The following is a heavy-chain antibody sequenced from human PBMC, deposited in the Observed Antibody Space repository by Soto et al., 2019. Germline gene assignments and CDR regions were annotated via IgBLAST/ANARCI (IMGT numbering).Heavy chain of an antibody. CDR3: ARDSNDSSGYYRYFQH. J-gene: IGHJ1*01. V-gene: IGHV4-31*03. CDR2: IYYSGST. Sequence: SETLSLTCTVSGGSISSGGYYWSWIRQHPGKGLEWIGYIYYSGSTYYNPSLKSRVTISVDTSKNQFSLKLSSVTAADTAVYYCARDSNDSSGYYRYFQHWGQGTQVTVSS. D-gene: IGHD3-22*01. CDR1: GGSISSGGYY.